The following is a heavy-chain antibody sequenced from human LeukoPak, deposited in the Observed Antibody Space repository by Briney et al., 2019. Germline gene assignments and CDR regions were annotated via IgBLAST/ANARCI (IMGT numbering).Heavy chain of an antibody. CDR1: GGSISSGSYY. D-gene: IGHD3-22*01. V-gene: IGHV4-61*02. CDR2: IYTSGST. J-gene: IGHJ4*02. CDR3: ARAPDYYDSSGLDN. Sequence: SQTLSLTCTVSGGSISSGSYYWSWIRQPAGKGLEWIGRIYTSGSTNYNPSLKSRVTISVDTSKNQFSLKLSSVTAADTAVYYCARAPDYYDSSGLDNWGQGTLVTVSS.